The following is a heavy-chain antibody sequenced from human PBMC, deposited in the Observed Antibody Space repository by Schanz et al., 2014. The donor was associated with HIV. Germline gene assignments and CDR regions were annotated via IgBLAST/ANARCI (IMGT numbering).Heavy chain of an antibody. CDR3: ARGQFGELFYGMDV. V-gene: IGHV4-59*01. Sequence: QVQLQESGPGLLKPSETLSLTCTVSGDSISTYYWSWIRQAPGKGLEWIGYFYDSGSTNYNPSLKSRVTISGDTSKNQFSLKLSSVTAADTAVYYCARGQFGELFYGMDVWGRGTTVIVSS. CDR1: GDSISTYY. J-gene: IGHJ6*02. D-gene: IGHD3-10*01. CDR2: FYDSGST.